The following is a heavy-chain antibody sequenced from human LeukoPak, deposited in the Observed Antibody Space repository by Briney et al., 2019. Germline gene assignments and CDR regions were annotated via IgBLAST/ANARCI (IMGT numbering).Heavy chain of an antibody. CDR2: ISGSGESP. D-gene: IGHD1-26*01. Sequence: PGGSLRLSCVASGFTFSSYDMTWVRQAPGKGLEWVSGISGSGESPYYADSVKGRFTVARDNSKNTLYLQMNSLRAEDTAVYYCAKAERGSPFHFLEFWGPGTLVT. CDR1: GFTFSSYD. J-gene: IGHJ4*02. V-gene: IGHV3-23*01. CDR3: AKAERGSPFHFLEF.